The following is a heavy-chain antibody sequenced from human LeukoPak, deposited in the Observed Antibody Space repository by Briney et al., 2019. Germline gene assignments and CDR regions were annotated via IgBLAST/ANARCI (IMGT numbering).Heavy chain of an antibody. CDR2: ISGSGGST. Sequence: GGSLRLSCAASGFTFSSYAMSWVRQAPGKGLEWVSAISGSGGSTYYADSVKGRFTISRDNSKNTLYLQMNSLRAEDTAVYYCAKDSSGSSRYVGVFDPWGQGTLVTVSS. J-gene: IGHJ5*02. D-gene: IGHD6-13*01. V-gene: IGHV3-23*01. CDR1: GFTFSSYA. CDR3: AKDSSGSSRYVGVFDP.